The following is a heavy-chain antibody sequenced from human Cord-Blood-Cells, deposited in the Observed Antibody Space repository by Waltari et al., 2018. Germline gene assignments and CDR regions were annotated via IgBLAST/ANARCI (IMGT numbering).Heavy chain of an antibody. CDR3: AKDPELGPGAYFDY. CDR2: ISYDGSNK. Sequence: QVQLVESGGGVVQPGRSLRLSCAASGFTFSSYGLHSVRQAPGKGLEWVAVISYDGSNKYYADSVKGRFTISRDNSKNTLYLQMNSLRAEDTAVYYCAKDPELGPGAYFDYWGQGTLVTVSS. V-gene: IGHV3-30*18. D-gene: IGHD7-27*01. J-gene: IGHJ4*02. CDR1: GFTFSSYG.